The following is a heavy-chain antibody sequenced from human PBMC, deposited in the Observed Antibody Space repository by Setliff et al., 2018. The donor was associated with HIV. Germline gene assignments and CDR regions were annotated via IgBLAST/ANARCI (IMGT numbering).Heavy chain of an antibody. CDR3: ARGDGYRSNDAYYDTGMDV. D-gene: IGHD5-12*01. J-gene: IGHJ6*02. CDR2: IYNSGYS. CDR1: GASISSYY. V-gene: IGHV4-59*01. Sequence: SETLSLTCKVSGASISSYYWSWVRQPPGKGLEWIGYIYNSGYSNSKPSLKSRVTMSLDTSKNQFSLELTSVTAANTAVYFCARGDGYRSNDAYYDTGMDVWGQGITVTVSS.